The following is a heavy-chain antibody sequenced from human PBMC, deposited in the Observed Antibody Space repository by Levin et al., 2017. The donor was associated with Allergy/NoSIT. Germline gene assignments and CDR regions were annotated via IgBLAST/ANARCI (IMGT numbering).Heavy chain of an antibody. CDR3: AKGSPGVRLVDH. Sequence: GGSLRLSCAASGFPFGAYYMGWARQSPEKGLEWLSSISGSATDIYYAGAVKGRFTISRDNSRNTLYLQMSSLRAEDTAVYFCAKGSPGVRLVDHWGQGTLVTVSS. J-gene: IGHJ4*02. V-gene: IGHV3-23*01. D-gene: IGHD3-3*01. CDR2: ISGSATDI. CDR1: GFPFGAYY.